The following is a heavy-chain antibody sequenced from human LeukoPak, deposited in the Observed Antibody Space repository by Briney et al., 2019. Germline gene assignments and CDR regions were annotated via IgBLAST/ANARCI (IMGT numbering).Heavy chain of an antibody. CDR2: ISSSSSTI. V-gene: IGHV3-48*01. J-gene: IGHJ4*02. CDR1: GFTFSSYS. Sequence: PGGSPRLSCAASGFTFSSYSMNWVRQAPGKGLEWVSYISSSSSTIYYADSVKGRFTISRDNAKNSLYLQMNSLRAEDTAVYYCARDKNYSNYASGYWGQGTLVTVSS. CDR3: ARDKNYSNYASGY. D-gene: IGHD4-11*01.